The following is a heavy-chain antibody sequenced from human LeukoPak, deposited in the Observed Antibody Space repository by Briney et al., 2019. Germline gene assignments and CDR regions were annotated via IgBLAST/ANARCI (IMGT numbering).Heavy chain of an antibody. D-gene: IGHD3-16*02. CDR2: IYTSGST. J-gene: IGHJ4*02. CDR3: ARDMITFGGVIGYDY. CDR1: GGSISSGSYY. V-gene: IGHV4-61*02. Sequence: PPQTLSLTCTVSGGSISSGSYYWSWIRQPAGKGLEWIGRIYTSGSTNYNPALKSRVTISVDTSKNQFSLKLSSVTAADTAVYYCARDMITFGGVIGYDYWGQGTLVTVSS.